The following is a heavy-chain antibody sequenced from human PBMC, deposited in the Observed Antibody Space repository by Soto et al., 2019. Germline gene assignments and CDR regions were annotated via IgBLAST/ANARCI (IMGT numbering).Heavy chain of an antibody. Sequence: PGGSLRLSCAASGFTFSSYAMSWVRQAPGKGLEWVSTISGSGGSTYYADSVKGRFTISRDNSKNTLYLQMNSLRAEDTAVYYCAKDTYYYDSSGYFHFDYWGRGTLVTVSS. J-gene: IGHJ4*02. CDR1: GFTFSSYA. CDR3: AKDTYYYDSSGYFHFDY. CDR2: ISGSGGST. D-gene: IGHD3-22*01. V-gene: IGHV3-23*01.